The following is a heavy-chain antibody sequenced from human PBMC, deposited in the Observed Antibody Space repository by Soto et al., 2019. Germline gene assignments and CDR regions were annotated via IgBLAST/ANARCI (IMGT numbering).Heavy chain of an antibody. CDR3: ARGYDFWSGYLYTWFDA. J-gene: IGHJ5*02. D-gene: IGHD3-3*01. V-gene: IGHV4-31*03. Sequence: SETLSLTCTVSGGSIISGGYYWSLIRQHPGKGLEWIGYIYYSGSTYYNPSLKSRVTISVDTSKNQFSLKLSSVTAADTAVYYCARGYDFWSGYLYTWFDAWGQGVLVTVSS. CDR2: IYYSGST. CDR1: GGSIISGGYY.